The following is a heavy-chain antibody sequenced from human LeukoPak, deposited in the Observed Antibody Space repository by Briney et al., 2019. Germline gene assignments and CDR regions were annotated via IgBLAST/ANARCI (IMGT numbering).Heavy chain of an antibody. J-gene: IGHJ5*02. V-gene: IGHV4-39*07. D-gene: IGHD3-3*01. CDR3: ARSIYDFWSVVKGNWFDP. CDR1: GGSISSSSYY. CDR2: IYYSGST. Sequence: MPSETLSLTCTVSGGSISSSSYYWGWIRQPPGKGLEWIGSIYYSGSTYYNPSLKSRVTISVDTSKNQFSLKLSSVTATDTAVYYCARSIYDFWSVVKGNWFDPWGQGTLVTVSS.